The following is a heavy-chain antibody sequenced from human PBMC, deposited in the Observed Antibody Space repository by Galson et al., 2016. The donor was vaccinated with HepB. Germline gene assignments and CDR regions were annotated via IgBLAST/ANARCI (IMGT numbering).Heavy chain of an antibody. V-gene: IGHV1-18*01. CDR2: ISAYNGNA. J-gene: IGHJ6*02. CDR3: ARDEGITIIRGIIRDGDGYYYHGMDV. D-gene: IGHD3-10*01. CDR1: GYTFTNYG. Sequence: SVKVSCKASGYTFTNYGISWVRQAPGQGLEWMGWISAYNGNANYAQKLQGRVIMSTDTSTSTAYMELRSLRSDDTAIYYCARDEGITIIRGIIRDGDGYYYHGMDVWGQGTTVTVSS.